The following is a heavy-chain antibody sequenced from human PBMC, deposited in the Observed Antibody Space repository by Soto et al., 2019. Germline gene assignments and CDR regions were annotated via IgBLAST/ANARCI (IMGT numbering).Heavy chain of an antibody. CDR2: IWYDGSNK. V-gene: IGHV3-33*01. CDR1: GFTFSSYG. J-gene: IGHJ6*02. Sequence: GGSLRLSCAASGFTFSSYGMHWVRQAPGKGLEWVAVIWYDGSNKYYADSVKGRFTISRDNSKNTLYLQMNSLRAEDTAVYYCARATGYCSSTSCPPPYYYYYGMDVWGQGTTVTVSS. D-gene: IGHD2-2*03. CDR3: ARATGYCSSTSCPPPYYYYYGMDV.